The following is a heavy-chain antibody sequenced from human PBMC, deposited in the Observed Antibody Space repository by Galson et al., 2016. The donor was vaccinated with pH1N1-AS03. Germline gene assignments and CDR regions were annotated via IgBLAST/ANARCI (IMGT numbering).Heavy chain of an antibody. V-gene: IGHV3-23*01. CDR1: GFDFSIYA. D-gene: IGHD3-3*01. CDR3: ARGSGSPHWFDP. J-gene: IGHJ5*02. CDR2: IGGVDRSE. Sequence: SLRLSCAASGFDFSIYAMHWVRQAPGKGLEWVSGIGGVDRSEWYAESVGGRFTVSRDNSKSTLYLQMNSLRGDDTAVYYCARGSGSPHWFDPWGQGTQVTVSS.